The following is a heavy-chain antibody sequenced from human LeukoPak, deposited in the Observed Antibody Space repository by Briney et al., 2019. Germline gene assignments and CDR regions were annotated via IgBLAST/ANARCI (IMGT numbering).Heavy chain of an antibody. D-gene: IGHD2-2*02. Sequence: SETLSLTCAVYGGSFSGYYWSWIRQPPGKGLEWIGEINHSGSTNYNPSLKSRVTISVDTSKNQFSLKLSSVTAADTAVYYCARVKLSRSCSSTSCYRHPKYYFDYWGQGTLVTVSS. CDR1: GGSFSGYY. CDR2: INHSGST. CDR3: ARVKLSRSCSSTSCYRHPKYYFDY. V-gene: IGHV4-34*01. J-gene: IGHJ4*02.